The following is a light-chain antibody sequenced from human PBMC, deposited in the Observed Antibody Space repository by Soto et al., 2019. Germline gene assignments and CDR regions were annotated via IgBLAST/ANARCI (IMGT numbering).Light chain of an antibody. J-gene: IGKJ4*01. CDR2: GAS. V-gene: IGKV3-15*01. CDR3: QQYNDWPPLT. Sequence: ETVMTQSPATLSVSPGERATLSCRASQSVSSNLAWYQQKPGQAPRLLIYGASTRATGIPARFSGSGSGTEFTLTISSLQSEYFAVYYCQQYNDWPPLTFGGGTKVEI. CDR1: QSVSSN.